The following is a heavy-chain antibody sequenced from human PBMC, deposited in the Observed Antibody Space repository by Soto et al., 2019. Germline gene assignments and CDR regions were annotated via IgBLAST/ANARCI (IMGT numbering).Heavy chain of an antibody. J-gene: IGHJ5*02. Sequence: KASETLSLTCTVSGGSVSSSSCYWGWIRQHPGKGLEWIGYIYHSGSTYYNPSLKSRVTISVDRSKNQFSLKLSSVTAADTAVYYCARVPGPWGQGTLVTVYS. V-gene: IGHV4-39*07. CDR2: IYHSGST. CDR3: ARVPGP. CDR1: GGSVSSSSCY.